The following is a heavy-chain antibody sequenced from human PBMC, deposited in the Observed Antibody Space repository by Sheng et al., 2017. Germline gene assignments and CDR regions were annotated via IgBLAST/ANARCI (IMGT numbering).Heavy chain of an antibody. CDR3: ARAMTQTRNAFDV. J-gene: IGHJ3*01. V-gene: IGHV3-74*01. CDR2: IQSDGTNT. CDR1: GFTVKNYW. Sequence: EVQLVESGGGLVQPGDSLRLSCEASGFTVKNYWMHWVRQAPGKGLVWVSRIQSDGTNTNHADSVKGRFTISRDHAKNTLFLQMDSLRPEDTGVYYCARAMTQTRNAFDVWGQGTMVTVSS.